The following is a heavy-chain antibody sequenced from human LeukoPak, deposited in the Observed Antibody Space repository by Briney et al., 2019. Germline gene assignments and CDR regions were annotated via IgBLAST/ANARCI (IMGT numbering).Heavy chain of an antibody. D-gene: IGHD6-13*01. CDR3: AKAPYSSSWYRDYYYGMDV. V-gene: IGHV3-30*02. CDR2: IRYDGSNK. CDR1: GFTFSSYV. J-gene: IGHJ6*02. Sequence: PGGSLRLSCAASGFTFSSYVMHWVRQAPGKGLEWVAFIRYDGSNKYYADSAKGRFTISRDNSKNTLYLQMNSLRAEDTAVYYCAKAPYSSSWYRDYYYGMDVWGQGTTVTVSS.